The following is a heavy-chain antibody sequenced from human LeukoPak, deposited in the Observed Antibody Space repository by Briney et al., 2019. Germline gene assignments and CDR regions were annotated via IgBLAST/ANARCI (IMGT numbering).Heavy chain of an antibody. CDR3: ARDRGYGDYWGN. CDR1: GGSISSSSYY. CDR2: IYYSGST. D-gene: IGHD4-17*01. J-gene: IGHJ1*01. Sequence: KSSETLSLTCTVSGGSISSSSYYWGWIRQPLGKGLEWIGSIYYSGSTYYNPSLKSRVTISVDTSKNQFSLKLSSVTAADTAVYYCARDRGYGDYWGNWGQGTLVTVSS. V-gene: IGHV4-39*07.